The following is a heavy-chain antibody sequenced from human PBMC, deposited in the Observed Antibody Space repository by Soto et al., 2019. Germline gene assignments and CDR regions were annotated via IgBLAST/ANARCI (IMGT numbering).Heavy chain of an antibody. D-gene: IGHD3-22*01. V-gene: IGHV1-8*01. J-gene: IGHJ4*02. CDR3: AREGYDSSGYYYAFDY. Sequence: ASVKVSCKASGYTFTSYDIHWVRQATGQGLEWMGWMNPNNGNTGYAQKFQGRVTMTRNTSISTAYMELSSLRSEDTAVYYCAREGYDSSGYYYAFDYWGQGTQVTVSS. CDR1: GYTFTSYD. CDR2: MNPNNGNT.